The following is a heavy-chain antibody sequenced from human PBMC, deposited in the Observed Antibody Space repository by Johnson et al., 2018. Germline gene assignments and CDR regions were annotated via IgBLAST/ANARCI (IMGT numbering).Heavy chain of an antibody. V-gene: IGHV3-30*18. J-gene: IGHJ6*02. CDR2: IVYNGDTQ. CDR3: AKDRVDIVTRALKFYYGMDV. CDR1: GFTFSHYG. Sequence: QVQLVESGGGVVRPGKSLRLSCAASGFTFSHYGMHWVRQSPGKGLEWVGLIVYNGDTQYYSGSVKGRFTISRDNSKNYLYLQMNSLRVEETVIYYCAKDRVDIVTRALKFYYGMDVWGQGTTVTVSS. D-gene: IGHD5-12*01.